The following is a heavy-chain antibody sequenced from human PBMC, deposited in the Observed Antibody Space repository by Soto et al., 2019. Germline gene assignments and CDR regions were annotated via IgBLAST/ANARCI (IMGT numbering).Heavy chain of an antibody. Sequence: GGALILSCAASGFTFSSYGTHWVRQAPGKGLEWVAVLSYDGSNKYYADSVKGRFTISRDNSKNTLYLQMNSLRAEDTVVYYCAKRMYYDFWSGLDPWGQGNLVTVSS. CDR1: GFTFSSYG. J-gene: IGHJ5*02. V-gene: IGHV3-30*18. CDR3: AKRMYYDFWSGLDP. D-gene: IGHD3-3*01. CDR2: LSYDGSNK.